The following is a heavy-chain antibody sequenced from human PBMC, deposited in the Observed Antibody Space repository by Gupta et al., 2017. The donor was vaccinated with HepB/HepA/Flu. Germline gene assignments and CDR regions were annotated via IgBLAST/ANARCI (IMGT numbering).Heavy chain of an antibody. D-gene: IGHD1-1*01. V-gene: IGHV3-23*01. J-gene: IGHJ6*02. Sequence: EVQLLESGGGLVQPGGSLRLSCAASGFTFSRYAMGWGRQAPGKGLEWVSAISGSGGSTYYADSVKGRFTISRDNSKNTLYLQMNSLRAEDTAVYYCAKGIRTGTLYYYYGMDVWGQGTTVTVSS. CDR1: GFTFSRYA. CDR2: ISGSGGST. CDR3: AKGIRTGTLYYYYGMDV.